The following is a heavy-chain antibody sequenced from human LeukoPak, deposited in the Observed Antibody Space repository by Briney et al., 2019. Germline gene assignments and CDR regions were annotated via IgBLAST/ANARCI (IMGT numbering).Heavy chain of an antibody. J-gene: IGHJ4*02. CDR1: GFTFSSYW. Sequence: PGGSLRLSCAASGFTFSSYWMHWVRQAPGKGLEWVSRINSDGSSTNYADSVKGRFTISRDNAKKTLYLQMNSLRAEDTAVYYCASLEWFDSYDYWGQGTLVTVSS. V-gene: IGHV3-74*01. CDR2: INSDGSST. D-gene: IGHD3-3*01. CDR3: ASLEWFDSYDY.